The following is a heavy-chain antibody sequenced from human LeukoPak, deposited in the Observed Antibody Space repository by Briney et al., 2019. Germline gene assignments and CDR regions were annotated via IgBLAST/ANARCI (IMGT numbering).Heavy chain of an antibody. Sequence: ASVQVSCKASGYTFTSYYMHWVRQAPGQGLEGMGIINPSGGSTSYAQKFQGRVTMTRDMSTSTVYMELSSLKSEDTAVYYCARDNWNYDDAFDIWGQGTMVTVSS. J-gene: IGHJ3*02. CDR1: GYTFTSYY. V-gene: IGHV1-46*01. CDR3: ARDNWNYDDAFDI. D-gene: IGHD1-7*01. CDR2: INPSGGST.